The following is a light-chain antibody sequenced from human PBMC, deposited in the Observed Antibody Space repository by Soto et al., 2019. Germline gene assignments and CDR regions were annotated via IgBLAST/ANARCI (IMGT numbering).Light chain of an antibody. V-gene: IGKV3-15*01. CDR3: LQHNTYPWT. CDR2: GAS. Sequence: EIVMTQSPATLSVSPGERATLSCRASQSVSSDLAWYQQKPGQAPRLLIYGASTRATDIPATFSGSGSGTEFTLTISSLQSEDFAVYYCLQHNTYPWTFGQGTKVEIK. CDR1: QSVSSD. J-gene: IGKJ1*01.